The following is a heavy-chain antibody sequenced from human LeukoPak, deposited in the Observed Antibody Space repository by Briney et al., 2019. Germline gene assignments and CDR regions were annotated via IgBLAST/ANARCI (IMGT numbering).Heavy chain of an antibody. CDR1: GYTFTSYD. V-gene: IGHV1-8*01. CDR3: ARGITAGFDY. Sequence: ASVKVSCKASGYTFTSYDINWVRQAPGQGLEWMGWMSPSSSNTGYVQKFQGRVSMTWDTSISTAYMELTNLKSEDTAVYYCARGITAGFDYSGQGTLVTVSS. D-gene: IGHD6-13*01. J-gene: IGHJ4*02. CDR2: MSPSSSNT.